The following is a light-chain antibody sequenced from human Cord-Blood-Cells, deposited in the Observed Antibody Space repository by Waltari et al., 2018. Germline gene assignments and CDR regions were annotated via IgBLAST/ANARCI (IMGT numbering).Light chain of an antibody. Sequence: SALTQTASVSASPGPSITLCCTGTSSDVGSYTLVSWYQQHPGNAPKLMIYEVSKRPSGVSNRFSGSKSGNTASLTISGLQAEDEADYYCCSYAGSSTWVFGGGTKLTVL. CDR1: SSDVGSYTL. CDR3: CSYAGSSTWV. V-gene: IGLV2-23*02. CDR2: EVS. J-gene: IGLJ3*02.